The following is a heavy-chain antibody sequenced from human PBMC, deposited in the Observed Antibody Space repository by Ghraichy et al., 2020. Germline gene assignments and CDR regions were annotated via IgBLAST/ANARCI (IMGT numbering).Heavy chain of an antibody. D-gene: IGHD2-2*01. Sequence: SQTLSLTCAVYGGSFSGYYWSWIRQPPGKGLEWIGEINHSGSTNYNPSLKSRVTISVDTSKNQFSLKLSSVTAADTAVYYCARGGEVVPAAMTAFDIWGQGTMVTVSS. CDR2: INHSGST. V-gene: IGHV4-34*01. J-gene: IGHJ3*02. CDR3: ARGGEVVPAAMTAFDI. CDR1: GGSFSGYY.